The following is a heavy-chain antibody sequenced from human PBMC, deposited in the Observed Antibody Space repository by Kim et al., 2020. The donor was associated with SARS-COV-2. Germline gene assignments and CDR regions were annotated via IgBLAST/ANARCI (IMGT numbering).Heavy chain of an antibody. J-gene: IGHJ4*02. V-gene: IGHV3-48*03. D-gene: IGHD4-17*01. CDR2: ISSSGSTI. Sequence: GGSLRLSCAASGFTFSSYEMNWVRQAPGKGLEWVSYISSSGSTIYYADSVKGRFTISRDNAKNSLYLQMNSLRAEDTAVYYCAVWTTVTMFDYWGQGTLVTVSS. CDR1: GFTFSSYE. CDR3: AVWTTVTMFDY.